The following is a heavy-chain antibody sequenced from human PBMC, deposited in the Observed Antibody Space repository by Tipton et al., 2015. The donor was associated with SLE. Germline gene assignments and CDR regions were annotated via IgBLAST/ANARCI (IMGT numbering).Heavy chain of an antibody. Sequence: QVQLVQSGAEVKKPGASVTVSCKASGYAFTSYYIHWLRQAPGQGLEWMGTINPASGSATYAQKFRGRVTMTRDLSTTTVYMGLSGLRSDDTAVFFCARGENVDNWGQGTLVSVSS. CDR3: ARGENVDN. CDR1: GYAFTSYY. V-gene: IGHV1-46*01. CDR2: INPASGSA. J-gene: IGHJ4*02.